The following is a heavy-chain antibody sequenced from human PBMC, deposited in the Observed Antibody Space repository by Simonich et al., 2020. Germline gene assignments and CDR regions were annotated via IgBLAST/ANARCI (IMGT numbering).Heavy chain of an antibody. CDR3: ARASRGTWWYYYFDY. V-gene: IGHV1-18*01. J-gene: IGHJ4*02. CDR1: GYTFTSYG. D-gene: IGHD2-15*01. Sequence: QVQLVQSGAEVKKPGASVKVSCKASGYTFTSYGISWVRQAPGQGLEWMGLISADNGNTNYAQKLQGRVTMTTDTSTSTAYMELRSLRSDDTAVYYCARASRGTWWYYYFDYWGQGTLVTVSS. CDR2: ISADNGNT.